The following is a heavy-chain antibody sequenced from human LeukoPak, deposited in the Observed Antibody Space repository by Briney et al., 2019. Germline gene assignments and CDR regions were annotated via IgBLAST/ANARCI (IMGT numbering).Heavy chain of an antibody. CDR3: AKRDCSDNNCYFVN. D-gene: IGHD1-20*01. CDR2: LSARGDGT. J-gene: IGHJ4*02. CDR1: GFTLSSYG. Sequence: GGSLRLSCAASGFTLSSYGMSWVRQAPAKGLEWVSTLSARGDGTYYVDSVKGRFTISRDNSKNTLYLQMDSLRAEDTAVYFCAKRDCSDNNCYFVNWGQGTLVTVSS. V-gene: IGHV3-23*01.